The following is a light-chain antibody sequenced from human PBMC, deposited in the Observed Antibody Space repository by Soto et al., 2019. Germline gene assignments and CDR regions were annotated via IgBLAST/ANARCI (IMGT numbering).Light chain of an antibody. CDR3: TSYTSSSTLWV. Sequence: QSALTQPASVSGSPGQSITISCTGTSSDVGGYTYVSWYQQHPGKAPKLMIYEVSNRPSGISNRFSASKSGNTASLTISGLQAEDEADYYCTSYTSSSTLWVFGGGTQLTVL. V-gene: IGLV2-14*01. J-gene: IGLJ3*02. CDR1: SSDVGGYTY. CDR2: EVS.